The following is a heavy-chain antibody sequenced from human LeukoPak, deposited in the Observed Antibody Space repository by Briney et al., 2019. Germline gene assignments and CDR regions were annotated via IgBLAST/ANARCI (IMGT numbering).Heavy chain of an antibody. CDR2: IRSKRNNYAT. J-gene: IGHJ3*02. V-gene: IGHV3-73*01. Sequence: GGSLRLFCAAPGFTFSGSVMHLVRQAAGKGLEWVGRIRSKRNNYATAYAASVKGRFTISRDDSKNTVYLHMDSLKTEDTALYYCSRLEDSSPIEVALDIWGQGTVVTVSS. CDR1: GFTFSGSV. CDR3: SRLEDSSPIEVALDI. D-gene: IGHD6-13*01.